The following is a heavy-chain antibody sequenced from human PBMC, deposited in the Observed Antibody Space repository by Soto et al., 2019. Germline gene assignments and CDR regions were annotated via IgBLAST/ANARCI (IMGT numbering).Heavy chain of an antibody. V-gene: IGHV2-5*02. CDR3: VRNWRYYGGDYYYGMDA. CDR1: GFSLNTGGVG. D-gene: IGHD3-10*01. CDR2: IYWDDDE. Sequence: ITLKESGPTLVKPTQTLTLTCTFSGFSLNTGGVGVGWVRQPRGKAMEWLALIYWDDDERYRPSLRSRLNITXDAMNNXXVLTMTNMDPEDTATYYCVRNWRYYGGDYYYGMDAWGQGTTVTVSS. J-gene: IGHJ6*02.